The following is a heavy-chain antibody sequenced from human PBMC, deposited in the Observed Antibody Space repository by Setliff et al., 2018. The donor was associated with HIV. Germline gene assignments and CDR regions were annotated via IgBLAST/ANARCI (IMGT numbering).Heavy chain of an antibody. CDR2: INYGGNT. V-gene: IGHV4-61*08. CDR1: GGSISSGGYF. Sequence: SETLSLTCTVSGGSISSGGYFWSWIRQPPGKGLEWIGQINYGGNTHYNPSLRSRGTISVDASKGQLTLNLNSVTAADTAVYYCARVLSSGYAGPFDSWGQGILVSVSS. D-gene: IGHD3-22*01. CDR3: ARVLSSGYAGPFDS. J-gene: IGHJ5*01.